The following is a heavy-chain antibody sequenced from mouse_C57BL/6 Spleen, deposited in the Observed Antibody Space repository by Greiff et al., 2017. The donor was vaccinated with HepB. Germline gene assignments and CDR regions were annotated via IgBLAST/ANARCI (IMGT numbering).Heavy chain of an antibody. J-gene: IGHJ3*01. CDR2: ISDGGSYT. V-gene: IGHV5-4*03. CDR1: GFTFSSYA. D-gene: IGHD2-5*01. CDR3: ARAYSNYVAWFAY. Sequence: DVKLQESGGGLVKPGGSLKLSCAASGFTFSSYAMSWVRQTPEKRLEWVATISDGGSYTYYPDNVKGRFTISRDNAKNNLYLQMSHLKSEDTAMYYCARAYSNYVAWFAYWGQGTLVTVSA.